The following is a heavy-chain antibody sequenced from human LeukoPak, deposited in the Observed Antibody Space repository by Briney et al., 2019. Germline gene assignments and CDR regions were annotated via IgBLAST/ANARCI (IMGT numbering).Heavy chain of an antibody. CDR1: GYSFTTYW. D-gene: IGHD2-21*02. J-gene: IGHJ5*02. Sequence: GESLKISCKASGYSFTTYWIGWVRQMPGKGLEWMGIIYPGDSDTSYNPSFQGQVTISADKSISTAYLQWSSLKASGSAMYYCVLPYCGGDCYSWGQGTLVTVSS. CDR2: IYPGDSDT. V-gene: IGHV5-51*01. CDR3: VLPYCGGDCYS.